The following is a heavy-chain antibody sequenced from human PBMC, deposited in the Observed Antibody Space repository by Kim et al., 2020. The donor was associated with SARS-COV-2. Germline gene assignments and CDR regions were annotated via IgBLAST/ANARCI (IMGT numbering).Heavy chain of an antibody. CDR1: GYSFTNYW. D-gene: IGHD5-18*01. V-gene: IGHV5-51*01. Sequence: GESLKISCKGSGYSFTNYWIGWVRQMPGKGLEWMGIIYPGDSDTRYSPSFQGRVTVSADKSIGTAYLQWSNLKASDTAMYYCARKGGFSSNPLFDYWGQGTLVTVSS. CDR2: IYPGDSDT. CDR3: ARKGGFSSNPLFDY. J-gene: IGHJ4*02.